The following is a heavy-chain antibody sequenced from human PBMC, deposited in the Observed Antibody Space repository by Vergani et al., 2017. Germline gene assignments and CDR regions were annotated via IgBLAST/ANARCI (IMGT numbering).Heavy chain of an antibody. CDR2: ISGSGGST. Sequence: EVQLLESGGGLVQPGGSLRLSCAASGFTFSSYAMSWVRQAPGKGLEWVSAISGSGGSTYYADSVKGRFTISRDNSKNTLYLQMNSLRAEDTAVYYCARVGDYDILTGYPRGAFDIWGQGTMVTVSS. J-gene: IGHJ3*02. D-gene: IGHD3-9*01. CDR1: GFTFSSYA. V-gene: IGHV3-23*01. CDR3: ARVGDYDILTGYPRGAFDI.